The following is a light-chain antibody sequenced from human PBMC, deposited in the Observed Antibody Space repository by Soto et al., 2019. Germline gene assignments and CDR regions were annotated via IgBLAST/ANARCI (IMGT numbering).Light chain of an antibody. CDR2: DVS. Sequence: QSALTQPASVSGSPGQSITISCTGTSSDVGGYNYVSWYQQHPGKAPKLMIYDVSNRPSGASNRFSGSKSGNTASLTISGLQAEDEADYYCSSYTSGSTCVFGGGTKLTVL. CDR3: SSYTSGSTCV. CDR1: SSDVGGYNY. J-gene: IGLJ3*02. V-gene: IGLV2-14*01.